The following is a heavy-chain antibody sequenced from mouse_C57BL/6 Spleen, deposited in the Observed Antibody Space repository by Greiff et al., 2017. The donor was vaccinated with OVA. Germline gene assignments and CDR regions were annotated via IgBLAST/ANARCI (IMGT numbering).Heavy chain of an antibody. D-gene: IGHD2-2*01. J-gene: IGHJ2*01. CDR3: ARHGNMGYGFDY. Sequence: EVHLVESGGGLVKPGGSLKLSCAASGFTFSSYTMSWVRQTPEKRLEWVATISGGGGNTYYPDSVKGRFTISRDNAKNTLYLQMSSLRSEDTALYYCARHGNMGYGFDYWGQGTTLTVSS. V-gene: IGHV5-9*01. CDR2: ISGGGGNT. CDR1: GFTFSSYT.